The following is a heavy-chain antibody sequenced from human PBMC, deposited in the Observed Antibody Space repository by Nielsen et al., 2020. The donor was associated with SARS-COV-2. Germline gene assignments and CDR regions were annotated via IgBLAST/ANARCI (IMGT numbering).Heavy chain of an antibody. J-gene: IGHJ6*02. D-gene: IGHD6-19*01. V-gene: IGHV1-8*02. CDR1: GYTFTGYY. CDR3: ARELLGGSSGRMFGTYYYYGMDV. Sequence: ASVKVSCKASGYTFTGYYMHWVRQAPGQGLEWMGWINPNSGNTGYAQKFQGRVTMTRNTSISTAYMELSSLRSEDTAVYYCARELLGGSSGRMFGTYYYYGMDVWGQGTTVTVSS. CDR2: INPNSGNT.